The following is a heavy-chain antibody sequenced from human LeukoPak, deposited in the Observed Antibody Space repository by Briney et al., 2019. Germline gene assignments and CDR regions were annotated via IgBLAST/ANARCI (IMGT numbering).Heavy chain of an antibody. CDR1: GFTFSGYE. D-gene: IGHD6-13*01. CDR3: ARTPSNTWTNWFDP. J-gene: IGHJ5*02. V-gene: IGHV3-48*03. CDR2: ISTSGNTI. Sequence: QPGGSLRLSCAASGFTFSGYEMNWVRQAPGKGLEWVSCISTSGNTIYYADSLKGRFTVSRDNARNSLYLQMNSLRAEDTAVCYCARTPSNTWTNWFDPWGQGTLVIVSS.